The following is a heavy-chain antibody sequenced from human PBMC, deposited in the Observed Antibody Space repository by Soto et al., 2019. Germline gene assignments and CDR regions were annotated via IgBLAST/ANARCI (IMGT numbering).Heavy chain of an antibody. J-gene: IGHJ6*04. D-gene: IGHD3-9*01. CDR3: AKDMVEYYDTLTGQCNYYYYGRDV. Sequence: HPGGSLRLSCAASGFTFSSYAMSWVRQAPGKGLEWVSAISVSGGSTYYADSVKGRFTISRDNSKNTLYLQMNSLRAEDTSVYYCAKDMVEYYDTLTGQCNYYYYGRDVCGRGTT. V-gene: IGHV3-23*01. CDR2: ISVSGGST. CDR1: GFTFSSYA.